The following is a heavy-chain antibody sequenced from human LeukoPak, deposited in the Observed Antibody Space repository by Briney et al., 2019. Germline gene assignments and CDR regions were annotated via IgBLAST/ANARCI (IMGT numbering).Heavy chain of an antibody. V-gene: IGHV3-74*01. CDR2: INSDGRST. J-gene: IGHJ4*02. CDR3: ARDLSSSGWSFDY. CDR1: GFTFSNYW. D-gene: IGHD6-19*01. Sequence: VGSLRLSCAASGFTFSNYWMHWVRQAPGKGLVWVSRINSDGRSTNYADSVKGRFTISRDNAKNTLFLQMNSLRAEDAAVYYCARDLSSSGWSFDYWGQGTLVTVSS.